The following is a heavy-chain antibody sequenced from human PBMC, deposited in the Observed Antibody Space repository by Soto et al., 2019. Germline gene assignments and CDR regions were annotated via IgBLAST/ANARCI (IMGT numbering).Heavy chain of an antibody. V-gene: IGHV1-18*01. CDR2: ISAYNGNT. Sequence: ASVKVSCKASGYTFTGYGISWVRQAPGQGLEWMGWISAYNGNTNYAQKLQGRVTMTTDTSTSTAYMELRSLRSDDTAVYYCARGVRFLGWLSDGNWFDPWGQGTLVTVSS. D-gene: IGHD3-3*01. CDR3: ARGVRFLGWLSDGNWFDP. J-gene: IGHJ5*02. CDR1: GYTFTGYG.